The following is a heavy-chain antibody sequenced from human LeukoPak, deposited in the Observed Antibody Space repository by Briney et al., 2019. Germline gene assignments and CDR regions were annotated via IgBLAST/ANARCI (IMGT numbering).Heavy chain of an antibody. J-gene: IGHJ4*02. CDR2: ISWNSGSI. V-gene: IGHV3-9*03. D-gene: IGHD1-7*01. CDR3: AKALGAGTTSYFDY. Sequence: GRSLRLSCAASGFTFDDYAMHWVRQAPGKGLEGVSGISWNSGSIGYADSVKGRFTISRDNAKNSLYLQMNSLRAEDMALYYCAKALGAGTTSYFDYWGQGTLVTVSS. CDR1: GFTFDDYA.